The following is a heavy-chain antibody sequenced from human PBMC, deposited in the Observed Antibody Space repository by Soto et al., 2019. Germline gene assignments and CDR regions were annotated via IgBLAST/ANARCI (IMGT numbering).Heavy chain of an antibody. CDR1: GFTFSSYG. V-gene: IGHV3-30*18. CDR2: ISYDGSNK. CDR3: AKDRGGTTDYYYYYGMDV. D-gene: IGHD1-7*01. Sequence: XGSLRLSCSASGFTFSSYGMHWVRQAPGKGLEWVAVISYDGSNKYYADSVKGRFTISRDNSKNTLYLQMNSLRAEDTAVYYCAKDRGGTTDYYYYYGMDVWGQGTTVTVSS. J-gene: IGHJ6*02.